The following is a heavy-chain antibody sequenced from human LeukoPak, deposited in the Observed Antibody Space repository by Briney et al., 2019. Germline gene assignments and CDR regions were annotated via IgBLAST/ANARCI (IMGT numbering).Heavy chain of an antibody. D-gene: IGHD1-1*01. V-gene: IGHV1-46*01. CDR1: GYTFTSYY. J-gene: IGHJ4*02. CDR3: VRDNPERPFDY. CDR2: INPSGGST. Sequence: ASVKVSCKASGYTFTSYYMHWVRQAPGQGLEWMGIINPSGGSTSYAQKFQGRVTMTRDTSTSTVYMELSSLRSEDTAVYYCVRDNPERPFDYWGQGTLVTVSS.